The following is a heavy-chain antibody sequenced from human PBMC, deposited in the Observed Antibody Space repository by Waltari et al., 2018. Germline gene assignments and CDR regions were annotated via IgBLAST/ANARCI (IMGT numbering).Heavy chain of an antibody. CDR1: GGSIRRYY. Sequence: QLQESGPGLVKPSGTLSLTCTVSGGSIRRYYRSWIRQPAGTGLEWIGRIYPSGRTNCNPSLKRRVTMAVDTSKNQFSLKLSSVTAADTAVYYCAREGGNRMTYYYDSSGYYPFDYWGQGTLVTVSS. CDR2: IYPSGRT. V-gene: IGHV4-4*07. D-gene: IGHD3-22*01. J-gene: IGHJ4*02. CDR3: AREGGNRMTYYYDSSGYYPFDY.